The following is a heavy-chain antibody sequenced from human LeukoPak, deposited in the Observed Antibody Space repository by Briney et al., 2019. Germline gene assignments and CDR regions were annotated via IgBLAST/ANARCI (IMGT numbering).Heavy chain of an antibody. CDR1: GFTFSSSA. CDR2: ISNNGGYT. D-gene: IGHD2-15*01. CDR3: AKQLGYCSDGSCYFPH. V-gene: IGHV3-23*01. Sequence: GGSLRLSCAASGFTFSSSAMSWVRQAPGKGLEWVSAISNNGGYTYFADSVQGRFTISRDNSKSTLCLQMNSLRAEDTAVYYCAKQLGYCSDGSCYFPHWGQETLVTVSS. J-gene: IGHJ1*01.